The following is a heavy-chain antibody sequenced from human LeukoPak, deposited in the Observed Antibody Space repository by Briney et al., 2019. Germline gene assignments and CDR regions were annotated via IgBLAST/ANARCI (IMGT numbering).Heavy chain of an antibody. Sequence: PGGSLRLSCAASGFTFSSYSMNWVRQAPGKGLEWVSSISSSSSYIYYADSVKGRFTISRDNSKNTLYLQMNSLRAEDTAVYYCAKDLDSSSWYPGRWDYWGQGTLVTVSS. D-gene: IGHD6-13*01. CDR2: ISSSSSYI. V-gene: IGHV3-21*04. CDR3: AKDLDSSSWYPGRWDY. CDR1: GFTFSSYS. J-gene: IGHJ4*02.